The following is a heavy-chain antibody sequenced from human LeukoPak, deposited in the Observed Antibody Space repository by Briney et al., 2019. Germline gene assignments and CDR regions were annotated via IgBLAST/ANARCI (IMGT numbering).Heavy chain of an antibody. Sequence: PGGSLRVPCAPSGLTVRSNYLRWVRQAPGKGLEGVAVIYSGGSSYYADSVKSRFTISRDNSKNTLYLQMNSLGAEDTAVYYCARGVGFWEWSRGAFDIWGQGTMGTVSS. D-gene: IGHD3-3*01. CDR3: ARGVGFWEWSRGAFDI. V-gene: IGHV3-66*02. CDR2: IYSGGSS. CDR1: GLTVRSNY. J-gene: IGHJ3*02.